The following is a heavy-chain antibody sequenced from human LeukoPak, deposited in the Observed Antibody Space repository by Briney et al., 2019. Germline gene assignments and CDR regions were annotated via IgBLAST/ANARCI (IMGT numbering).Heavy chain of an antibody. CDR2: ISSSSSYI. CDR3: ARDVSSSGWYDGPLKDY. Sequence: PGGSLRLSCAASGFTFSSYSMNWVRQAPGKGLEWVSSISSSSSYIYYADSVKGRFTISRDNAKNSLYLQMNSLRAEDTAVYYCARDVSSSGWYDGPLKDYWGQGTLVTVSS. V-gene: IGHV3-21*01. J-gene: IGHJ4*02. CDR1: GFTFSSYS. D-gene: IGHD6-19*01.